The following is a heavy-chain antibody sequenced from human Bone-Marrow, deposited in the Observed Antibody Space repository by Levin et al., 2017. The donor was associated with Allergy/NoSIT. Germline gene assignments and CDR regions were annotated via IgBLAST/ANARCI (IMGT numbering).Heavy chain of an antibody. CDR3: AREVNGNGDYMFDS. V-gene: IGHV1-2*06. Sequence: ASVKVSCKASGYLFTDYHFHWVRQAPGQGLDWMGRINPNSGGTKYAQKFQDRVTMTRDTSISTVYMELSSLKSDDTAVYYWAREVNGNGDYMFDSWGQGTLVTVSS. CDR2: INPNSGGT. J-gene: IGHJ4*02. CDR1: GYLFTDYH. D-gene: IGHD4-17*01.